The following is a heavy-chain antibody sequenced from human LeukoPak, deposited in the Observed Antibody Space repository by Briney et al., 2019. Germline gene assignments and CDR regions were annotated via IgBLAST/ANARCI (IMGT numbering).Heavy chain of an antibody. CDR3: ARPQGGRQLWLHFDY. J-gene: IGHJ4*02. V-gene: IGHV3-30-3*01. D-gene: IGHD5-18*01. CDR2: ISYDGNNK. CDR1: GFTFRTYA. Sequence: GVSLTLSCAASGFTFRTYAIQWVRQAPGKGREWVAVISYDGNNKYYAASVKGRFTISRDNSKNTLYLQVNSLRAEDTAVYYCARPQGGRQLWLHFDYWGRGTLVTVSS.